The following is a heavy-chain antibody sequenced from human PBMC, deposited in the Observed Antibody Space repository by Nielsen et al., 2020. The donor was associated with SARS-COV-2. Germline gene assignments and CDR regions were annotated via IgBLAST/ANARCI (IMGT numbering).Heavy chain of an antibody. D-gene: IGHD4-17*01. V-gene: IGHV3-9*01. CDR1: WFPFYEYA. CDR3: AKLSDYGDYPGY. CDR2: ISWKSGSI. J-gene: IGHJ4*02. Sequence: SLKISCGASWFPFYEYAMHWVLQAPGKGQEWVSGISWKSGSIGYADSVKGRFTISRDNAKNSLYLQMNSLRAEDTALYYCAKLSDYGDYPGYWGQGTLVTVSS.